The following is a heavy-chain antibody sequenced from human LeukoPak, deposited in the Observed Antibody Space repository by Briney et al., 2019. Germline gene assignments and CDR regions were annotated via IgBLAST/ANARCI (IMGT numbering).Heavy chain of an antibody. CDR2: IYHSGST. D-gene: IGHD3-10*01. V-gene: IGHV4-30-2*01. CDR1: GGSISSGGYS. CDR3: ARVVTMVRGVIAFDY. Sequence: PSETLSLTCAVSGGSISSGGYSWSWIRQPPGKGLEWIGYIYHSGSTYYNPSLKSRVTISVDTSKNQFSLKLSSVTAADTAVYYCARVVTMVRGVIAFDYWGQGTLVTVSS. J-gene: IGHJ4*02.